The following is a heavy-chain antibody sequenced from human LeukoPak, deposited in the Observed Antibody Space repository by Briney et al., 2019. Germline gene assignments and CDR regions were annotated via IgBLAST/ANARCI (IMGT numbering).Heavy chain of an antibody. V-gene: IGHV4-39*01. CDR1: DGSISSSSFY. CDR2: IHYGGIT. Sequence: PSETLSLTCTVSDGSISSSSFYWAWVRLPPGKGLEWIGSIHYGGITYYSPSLRSRVTISVDTSKDQFSLKLSSVTAADTAVYYCARHGVRYFRRLDYWGQGTLVTVPS. CDR3: ARHGVRYFRRLDY. J-gene: IGHJ4*02. D-gene: IGHD3-9*01.